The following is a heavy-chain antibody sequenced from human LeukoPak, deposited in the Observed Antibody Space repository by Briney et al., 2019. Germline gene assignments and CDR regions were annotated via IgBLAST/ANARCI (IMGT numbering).Heavy chain of an antibody. CDR2: IYHSGST. V-gene: IGHV4-38-2*02. J-gene: IGHJ4*02. D-gene: IGHD3-16*01. CDR1: GYSISSGYY. Sequence: SETLSLTCTVSGYSISSGYYWGWIRQPPGKGLEWIGSIYHSGSTYYNPSLKSRVTKSVDTSKNQFSLKLSSVTAADTAVYYCARDLGMITFGGAHFDYWGQGTLVTVSS. CDR3: ARDLGMITFGGAHFDY.